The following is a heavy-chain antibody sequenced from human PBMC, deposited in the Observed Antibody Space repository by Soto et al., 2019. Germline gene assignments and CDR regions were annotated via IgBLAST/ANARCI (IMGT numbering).Heavy chain of an antibody. CDR1: GGSISSESYF. J-gene: IGHJ5*02. V-gene: IGHV4-39*01. D-gene: IGHD2-15*01. CDR3: AALLGHCSGGTCFFRWFDP. Sequence: QLQLQESGPGLAKPSETLSLTCTVSGGSISSESYFWGWVRQPSGKGLEWVGTISYSGSPFFNPSLKGRATLSVATSKNQFSLRLSAVTAADSAVYFCAALLGHCSGGTCFFRWFDPWGQGSLVTVSS. CDR2: ISYSGSP.